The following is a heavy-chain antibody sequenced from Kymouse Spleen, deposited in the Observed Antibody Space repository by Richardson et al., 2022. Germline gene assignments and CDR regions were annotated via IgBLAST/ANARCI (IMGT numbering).Heavy chain of an antibody. J-gene: IGHJ6*02. Sequence: QVQLVESGGGVVQPGRSLRLSCAASGFTFSSYGMHWVRQAPGKGLEWVAVISYDGSNKYYADSVKGRFTISRDNSKNTLYLQMNSLRAEDTAVYYCAKEGITGTTDYYYYGMDVWGQGTTVTVSS. D-gene: IGHD1-7*01. CDR2: ISYDGSNK. CDR1: GFTFSSYG. CDR3: AKEGITGTTDYYYYGMDV. V-gene: IGHV3-30*18.